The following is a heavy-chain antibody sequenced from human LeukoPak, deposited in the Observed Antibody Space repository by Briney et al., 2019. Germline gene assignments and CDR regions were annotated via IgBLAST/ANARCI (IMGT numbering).Heavy chain of an antibody. CDR1: GYTFTSYG. D-gene: IGHD3-22*01. Sequence: ASVKVSCKASGYTFTSYGISWVRQAPGQGLEWMGWISAYNGKTNYAQKLQGRVTMTTDTSTSTAYMELRSLRSDDTAVYYCARAEDSSGYYYNNWFDPWGQGTLVTVSS. CDR2: ISAYNGKT. V-gene: IGHV1-18*01. J-gene: IGHJ5*02. CDR3: ARAEDSSGYYYNNWFDP.